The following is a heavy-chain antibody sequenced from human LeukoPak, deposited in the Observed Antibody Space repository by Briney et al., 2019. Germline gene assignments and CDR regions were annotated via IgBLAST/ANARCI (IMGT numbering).Heavy chain of an antibody. J-gene: IGHJ4*02. CDR2: INHSGST. CDR1: GGSFSGYY. V-gene: IGHV4-34*01. Sequence: SETLSLTCAVYGGSFSGYYWSWIRQPPGKGLEWIGEINHSGSTNYNPSLKSRVTISVDTSKNQFSLKLSSVTAADTAVYYCARNILSDSNYVVWFDYWGQGTLVTVSS. D-gene: IGHD4-11*01. CDR3: ARNILSDSNYVVWFDY.